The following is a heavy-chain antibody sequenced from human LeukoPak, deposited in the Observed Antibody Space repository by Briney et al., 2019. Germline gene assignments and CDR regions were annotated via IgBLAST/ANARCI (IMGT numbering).Heavy chain of an antibody. V-gene: IGHV3-66*01. CDR2: IYSGGST. J-gene: IGHJ5*02. CDR3: ARAIPFGGWFDP. Sequence: AGGSLRLSCAASGLTVSSNYMSWVRQAPGKGLEWVSVIYSGGSTDYADSVKGRFTISRDNSKNTLYLQMNSLRAEDTAVYYCARAIPFGGWFDPWGQGTLVTVSS. D-gene: IGHD3-16*01. CDR1: GLTVSSNY.